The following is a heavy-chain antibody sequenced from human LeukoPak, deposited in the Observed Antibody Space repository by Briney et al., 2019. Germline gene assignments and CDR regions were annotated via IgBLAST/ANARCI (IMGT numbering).Heavy chain of an antibody. CDR3: ARGTYDTY. V-gene: IGHV3-21*01. J-gene: IGHJ4*02. Sequence: PGGSLRLSCAASGFTFSSYGMHWVRKAPGKGLEWVSSISSSSSYIYYADCVEGRFTISRDNAKNYLYLQMNSLRADVPAVYYSARGTYDTYWGEGTLVTVSS. CDR1: GFTFSSYG. CDR2: ISSSSSYI. D-gene: IGHD3-22*01.